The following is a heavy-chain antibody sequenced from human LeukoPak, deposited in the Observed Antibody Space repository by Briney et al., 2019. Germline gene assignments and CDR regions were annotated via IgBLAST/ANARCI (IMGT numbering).Heavy chain of an antibody. CDR3: ASIATGDYSTIFGVVPYYFDY. D-gene: IGHD3-3*01. CDR1: GGTFSSYA. V-gene: IGHV1-69*13. Sequence: ASVKVSCKASGGTFSSYAISWVRQAPGQGLEWMGGIIPIFGTANYAQKFQGRVTITADESTSTAYMELSSLRSEDTAVHYCASIATGDYSTIFGVVPYYFDYWGQGTLVTVSS. CDR2: IIPIFGTA. J-gene: IGHJ4*02.